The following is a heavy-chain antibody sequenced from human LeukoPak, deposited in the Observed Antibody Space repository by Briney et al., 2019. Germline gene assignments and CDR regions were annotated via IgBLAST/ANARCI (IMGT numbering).Heavy chain of an antibody. CDR2: IYYSGST. V-gene: IGHV4-59*01. CDR1: GGSISSYY. CDR3: ARLGEYSYKD. J-gene: IGHJ4*02. D-gene: IGHD5-18*01. Sequence: SETLSLTCSVSGGSISSYYWSWIRQPPGKGLEWIGYIYYSGSTNYNPSLKSRVTISVDTSKNQFSLKLSSVTAADTAVYYCARLGEYSYKDWGQGTLVTVSS.